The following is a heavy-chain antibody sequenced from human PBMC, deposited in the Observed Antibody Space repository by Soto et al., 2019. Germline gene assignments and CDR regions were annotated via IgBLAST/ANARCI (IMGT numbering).Heavy chain of an antibody. Sequence: SETLSLPCTVSGGSIINYFCNWIRQPAGKGLEWIGRIDNSGSTNYNPSLKSRITMSADTSRNQFSLKLNSVTAADTAVYYCARGGQDFWSGPFDYWGQGALVTVSS. D-gene: IGHD3-3*01. CDR2: IDNSGST. V-gene: IGHV4-4*07. J-gene: IGHJ4*02. CDR1: GGSIINYF. CDR3: ARGGQDFWSGPFDY.